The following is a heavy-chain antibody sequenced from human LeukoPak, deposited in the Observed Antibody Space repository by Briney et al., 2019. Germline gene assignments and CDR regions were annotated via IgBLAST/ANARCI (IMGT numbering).Heavy chain of an antibody. Sequence: PGGSLRLSCAASGFTFSNYWMHWVRHVPGKGLVWVSRVDTDGSGTSYADSVKGRFTVSRDNAKNTLHLQMNSLRAEDTAVYYCAKGGPVTSPYYYYYYMDVWGKGTTVTVSS. V-gene: IGHV3-74*01. CDR3: AKGGPVTSPYYYYYYMDV. CDR2: VDTDGSGT. J-gene: IGHJ6*03. D-gene: IGHD4-17*01. CDR1: GFTFSNYW.